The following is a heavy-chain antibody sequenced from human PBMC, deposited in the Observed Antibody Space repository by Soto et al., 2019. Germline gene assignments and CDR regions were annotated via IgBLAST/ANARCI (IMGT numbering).Heavy chain of an antibody. CDR3: ARRLASYAQNYYYGMDV. CDR1: GFTFSSYA. CDR2: ISYDGSNK. V-gene: IGHV3-30-3*01. Sequence: QVQLVESGGGVVQPGRSLRLSCAASGFTFSSYAMHWVRQAPGKGLEWVAVISYDGSNKYYADSVKGRFTISRDNSKNTLYLQMNSLRAEDTAVYYCARRLASYAQNYYYGMDVRGQGTTVTVSS. J-gene: IGHJ6*02. D-gene: IGHD4-17*01.